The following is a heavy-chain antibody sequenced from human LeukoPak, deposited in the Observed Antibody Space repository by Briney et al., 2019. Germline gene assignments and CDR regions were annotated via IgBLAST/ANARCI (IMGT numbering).Heavy chain of an antibody. CDR3: ARMGSMVPYYFDY. CDR2: IYYSGST. CDR1: GGSISSYY. J-gene: IGHJ4*02. V-gene: IGHV4-59*01. Sequence: SETLSLXCTVSGGSISSYYWSWIRQPPGKGLEWIGYIYYSGSTNYNPSLKSRVTISVDTSKNQFSLKLSSVTAADTAVYYCARMGSMVPYYFDYWGQGTLVTVSS. D-gene: IGHD2-8*01.